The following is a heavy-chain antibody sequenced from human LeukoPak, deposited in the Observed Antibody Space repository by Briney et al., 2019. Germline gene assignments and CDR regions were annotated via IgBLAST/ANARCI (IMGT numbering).Heavy chain of an antibody. CDR3: ASPYDFWSGYSHY. Sequence: GESLKISCKGSGYSFTSSWIGWVRQMPGKGLEWMGIIYPGDSDARYSPSFQGQVTISADKSISTAYLQWSSLKASDTAMYYCASPYDFWSGYSHYWGQGTLVTVSS. CDR2: IYPGDSDA. D-gene: IGHD3-3*01. J-gene: IGHJ4*02. V-gene: IGHV5-51*01. CDR1: GYSFTSSW.